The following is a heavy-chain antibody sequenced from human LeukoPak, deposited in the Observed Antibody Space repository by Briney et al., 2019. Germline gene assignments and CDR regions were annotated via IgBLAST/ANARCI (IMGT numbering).Heavy chain of an antibody. CDR1: RFTFSSYG. J-gene: IGHJ3*02. D-gene: IGHD2-15*01. CDR2: IWYDGSNK. CDR3: ARYRKPYIVEDAFDI. Sequence: GRSLRLSCAASRFTFSSYGMHWVRQAPGKGLEWVAVIWYDGSNKYYADSVKGRFTISRDNSKNTLYLQMNSLTAEDTAVYYCARYRKPYIVEDAFDIWGQGTMVTVSS. V-gene: IGHV3-33*01.